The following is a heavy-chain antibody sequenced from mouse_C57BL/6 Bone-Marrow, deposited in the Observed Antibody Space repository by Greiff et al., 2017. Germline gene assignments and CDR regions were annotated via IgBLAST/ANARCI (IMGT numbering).Heavy chain of an antibody. CDR3: ARHKGFAY. CDR1: GFTFSDYG. Sequence: EVQLKESGGGLVKPGGSLKLSCAASGFTFSDYGMHWVRQAPEKGLEWVAYISSGSSTIYYADTVKGRFTISRDNAKNTLFLQMTSLRSEDTAMYYCARHKGFAYWGQGTLVTVSA. V-gene: IGHV5-17*01. J-gene: IGHJ3*01. CDR2: ISSGSSTI.